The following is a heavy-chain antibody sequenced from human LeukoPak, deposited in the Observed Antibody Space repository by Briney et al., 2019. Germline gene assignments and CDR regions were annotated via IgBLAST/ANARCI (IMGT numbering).Heavy chain of an antibody. J-gene: IGHJ4*02. D-gene: IGHD6-13*01. V-gene: IGHV2-5*02. CDR1: GFSLSTRGVG. Sequence: SGPTLVKPTQTLTLTCTFSGFSLSTRGVGVGRIRQPPGKALEWLALIYWDDDKRYSPSLKSRLTITKATSKNQVVLTMTNMDPVDTATYYCAHRGRYSSSWTFDYWGQGTLVTVSS. CDR2: IYWDDDK. CDR3: AHRGRYSSSWTFDY.